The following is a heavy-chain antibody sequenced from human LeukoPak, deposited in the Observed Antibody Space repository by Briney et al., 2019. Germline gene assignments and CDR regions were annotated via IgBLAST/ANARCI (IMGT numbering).Heavy chain of an antibody. CDR3: AKQLGYCSDGSCYFPY. J-gene: IGHJ4*02. CDR2: INSDGSGT. V-gene: IGHV3-74*01. D-gene: IGHD2-15*01. CDR1: GFTFSNYR. Sequence: GGSLRLSCAASGFTFSNYRMHWVRQTPGKGLVWASRINSDGSGTIYADSVQGRFTISRDNSKSTLCLQMNSLRAEDTAVYYCAKQLGYCSDGSCYFPYWGQGTLVTVSS.